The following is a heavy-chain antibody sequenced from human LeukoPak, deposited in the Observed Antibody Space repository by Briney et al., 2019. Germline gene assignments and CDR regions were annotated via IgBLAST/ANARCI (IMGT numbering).Heavy chain of an antibody. D-gene: IGHD3-22*01. CDR2: IKQDGSEK. V-gene: IGHV3-7*01. Sequence: PGGSLRLSCAASGFTFSSYWMSWVRQAPGKGLEWVANIKQDGSEKYYVDSVKGRFTISRDNAKNSLYLQMNSLRAEDTAVYYCARSLGGIVVVHDAFDIWGQGTMVTVSS. CDR1: GFTFSSYW. CDR3: ARSLGGIVVVHDAFDI. J-gene: IGHJ3*02.